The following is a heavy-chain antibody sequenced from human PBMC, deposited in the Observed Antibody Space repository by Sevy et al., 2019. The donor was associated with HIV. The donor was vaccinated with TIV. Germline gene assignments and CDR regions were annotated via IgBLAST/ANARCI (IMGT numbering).Heavy chain of an antibody. J-gene: IGHJ6*02. CDR1: GFTFSSYW. Sequence: GGSLRLSCAASGFTFSSYWMSWVRQAPGKGLEWVANIKQDGSEKYYVDSGKSRFTISRDNAKNSLYLQMNSLRAEDTAVYYCARDGLAATYYYDSSGNHYGMDVWGQGTTVTVSS. CDR2: IKQDGSEK. CDR3: ARDGLAATYYYDSSGNHYGMDV. V-gene: IGHV3-7*01. D-gene: IGHD3-22*01.